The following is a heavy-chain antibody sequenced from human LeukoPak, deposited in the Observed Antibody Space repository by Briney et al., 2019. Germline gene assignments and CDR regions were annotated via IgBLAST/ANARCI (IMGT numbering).Heavy chain of an antibody. CDR3: ARFRIAVADAYYYYYMDV. J-gene: IGHJ6*03. V-gene: IGHV4-34*01. CDR1: GGSFSGYY. D-gene: IGHD6-19*01. Sequence: SETLSLTCAVYGGSFSGYYWSWIRQPPGKGLEWIGEINHSGSTNYNPSLKNRVTISVDTSNNQFSLKLSSVTAADTAVYYCARFRIAVADAYYYYYMDVWGKGTTVTVSS. CDR2: INHSGST.